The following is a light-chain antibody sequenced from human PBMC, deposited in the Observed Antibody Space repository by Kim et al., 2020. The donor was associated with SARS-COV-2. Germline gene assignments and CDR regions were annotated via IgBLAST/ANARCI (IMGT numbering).Light chain of an antibody. CDR2: GAS. CDR1: QSVSSNY. J-gene: IGKJ2*01. Sequence: LAPGERATLSCRASQSVSSNYLAWYQGKPGQAPRLLSFGASSRATGIPDRFSGSGSGTDFTLTISRLEPEDFAVYYRQQYGSSPYTFGQGTKLEI. CDR3: QQYGSSPYT. V-gene: IGKV3-20*01.